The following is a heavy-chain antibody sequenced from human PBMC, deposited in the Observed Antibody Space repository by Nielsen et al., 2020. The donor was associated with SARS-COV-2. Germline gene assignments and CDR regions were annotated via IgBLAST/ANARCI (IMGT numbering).Heavy chain of an antibody. CDR1: GFTFSSYG. CDR2: IWYDGSNK. J-gene: IGHJ5*02. Sequence: GASLKISCAASGFTFSSYGMHWVRLAPGKGLEWVAVIWYDGSNKYYADSVKGRFTISRDNSKNTLYLQMNSLRAEDTAVYFCAKSASGWFMYNWFDPWGQGTLVTVSS. D-gene: IGHD6-19*01. CDR3: AKSASGWFMYNWFDP. V-gene: IGHV3-33*06.